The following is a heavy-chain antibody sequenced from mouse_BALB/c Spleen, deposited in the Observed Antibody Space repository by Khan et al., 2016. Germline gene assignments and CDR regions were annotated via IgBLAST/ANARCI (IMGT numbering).Heavy chain of an antibody. CDR3: ARTARIKY. D-gene: IGHD1-2*01. CDR2: ISYSGST. V-gene: IGHV3-2*02. J-gene: IGHJ2*01. CDR1: GYSITSGYG. Sequence: HLQESGPGLVKPSQSLSLTCTVTGYSITSGYGWNWIRQFPGNKLEWMGYISYSGSTNYNPSLKSRISITRDTSKNQFFLQLNSVTTEDTATYYCARTARIKYWGQGTTLTVSS.